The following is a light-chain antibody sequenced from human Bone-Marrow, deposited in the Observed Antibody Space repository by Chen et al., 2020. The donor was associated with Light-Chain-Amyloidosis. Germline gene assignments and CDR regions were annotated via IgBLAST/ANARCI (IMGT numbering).Light chain of an antibody. J-gene: IGKJ2*01. CDR3: QQSDSTPFT. CDR1: QSITRY. CDR2: GAA. V-gene: IGKV1-39*01. Sequence: DIQMTQSPSSLSASVGDRVTISCRASQSITRYLKWYQQKPGKAPKLRIYGAASLQGGVPSRFSGSESGADFTLTISSLQPEDFATYYGQQSDSTPFTFGQGTKLEI.